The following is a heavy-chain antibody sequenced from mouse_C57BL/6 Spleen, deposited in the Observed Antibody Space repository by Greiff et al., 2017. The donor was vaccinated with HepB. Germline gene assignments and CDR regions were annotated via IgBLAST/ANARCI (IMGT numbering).Heavy chain of an antibody. CDR3: ARIGSPHY. V-gene: IGHV5-17*01. Sequence: DVMLVESGGGLVKPGGSLKLSCAASGFTFSDYGMHWVLRAPEKGLEWVAYISSGSSTIYYADTVKGRFTISRDNAKNTLFLQMTSLRSEDTAMYYCARIGSPHYWGQGTTLTVSS. J-gene: IGHJ2*01. CDR2: ISSGSSTI. D-gene: IGHD1-1*01. CDR1: GFTFSDYG.